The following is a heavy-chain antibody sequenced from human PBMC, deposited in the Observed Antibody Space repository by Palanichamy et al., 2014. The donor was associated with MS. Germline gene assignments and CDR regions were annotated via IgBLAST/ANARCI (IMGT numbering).Heavy chain of an antibody. Sequence: QVQLQESGAGLVKPSETLSLTCVVSGYSISTGFFWGWIRQPPGKGLEWIGSIYHSGSTYYSPSLKSRVSISVDTSKDQFSLKLSSVTAADMAVYYCARSQFYDYVWGTSRAHAFDIWGQGTMVIVSS. J-gene: IGHJ3*02. D-gene: IGHD3-16*01. CDR3: ARSQFYDYVWGTSRAHAFDI. V-gene: IGHV4-38-2*01. CDR2: IYHSGST. CDR1: GYSISTGFF.